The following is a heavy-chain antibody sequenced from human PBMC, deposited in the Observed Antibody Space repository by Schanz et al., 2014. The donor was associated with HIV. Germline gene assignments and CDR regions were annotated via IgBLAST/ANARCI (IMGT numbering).Heavy chain of an antibody. CDR3: ARRDYGDYYYYYGMDV. V-gene: IGHV3-30*03. Sequence: QVQLVESGGGVVQPGTSLRLSCAASGFPFSGFGIHWVRQAPGKGLDWVAVISIDGNNEYYADSVKGRFTISRDNSKNTLYLQMNSLRAEDTAVYYCARRDYGDYYYYYGMDVWGQGTTVTVSS. D-gene: IGHD4-17*01. J-gene: IGHJ6*02. CDR1: GFPFSGFG. CDR2: ISIDGNNE.